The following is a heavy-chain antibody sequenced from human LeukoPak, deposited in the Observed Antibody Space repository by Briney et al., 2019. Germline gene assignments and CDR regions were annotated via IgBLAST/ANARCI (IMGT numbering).Heavy chain of an antibody. CDR3: ARVAIFGVVIPSGP. D-gene: IGHD3-3*01. J-gene: IGHJ5*02. CDR2: ISAYNGNT. V-gene: IGHV1-18*01. CDR1: GYTFTSYG. Sequence: GALVKVSCKASGYTFTSYGISWMRQAPGQGLEWMGWISAYNGNTNYAQKLQGRVTMTTDTSTSTAYMELRSLRSDDTAVYYCARVAIFGVVIPSGPWGQGPLVTVSS.